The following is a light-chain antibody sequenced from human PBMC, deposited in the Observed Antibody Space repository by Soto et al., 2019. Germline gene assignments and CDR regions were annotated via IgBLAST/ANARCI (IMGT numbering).Light chain of an antibody. Sequence: QSVSVSGSPGQSITISCTGTSSDVGGYNYVSWYQQHPGKAPKLMIYDVSNRPSGVSNRFSGSKSGNTASLTISGLQAEDEADYYCSSYTSSSTLVFGGGTKVTVL. CDR1: SSDVGGYNY. J-gene: IGLJ2*01. CDR2: DVS. CDR3: SSYTSSSTLV. V-gene: IGLV2-14*01.